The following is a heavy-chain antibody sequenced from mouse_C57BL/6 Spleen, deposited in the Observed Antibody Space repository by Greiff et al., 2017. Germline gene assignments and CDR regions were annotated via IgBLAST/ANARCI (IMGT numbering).Heavy chain of an antibody. CDR1: GYTFTSYW. Sequence: QVQLQQPGAELVRPGSSVKLSCKASGYTFTSYWMHWVKQRPIQGLEWIGNIDPSDSETHYNQKFKDKATLTVDKSSSTAYMQLSSLTSEDSAVYYCAREGGRDYDRKAGYAYWGQGTLVTVSA. CDR3: AREGGRDYDRKAGYAY. D-gene: IGHD2-4*01. CDR2: IDPSDSET. V-gene: IGHV1-52*01. J-gene: IGHJ3*01.